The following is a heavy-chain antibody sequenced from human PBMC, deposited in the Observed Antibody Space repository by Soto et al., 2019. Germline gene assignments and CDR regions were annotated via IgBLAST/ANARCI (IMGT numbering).Heavy chain of an antibody. D-gene: IGHD3-9*01. Sequence: QITLKESGPTLVKPTETLTLTCTFFGFSLTTSGVGVGWIRQPPGKALEWLAFIYWDDDKRYSPSLKNRLTTPKNPPKNQVVLTFPDMDPVDTATNYCATRANLTGDWPTGYLDYWGQGTLVTVSS. J-gene: IGHJ4*02. CDR2: IYWDDDK. CDR3: ATRANLTGDWPTGYLDY. V-gene: IGHV2-5*02. CDR1: GFSLTTSGVG.